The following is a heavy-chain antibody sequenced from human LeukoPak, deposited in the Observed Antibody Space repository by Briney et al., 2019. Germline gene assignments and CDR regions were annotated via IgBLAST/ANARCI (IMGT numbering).Heavy chain of an antibody. Sequence: SETLFLTCTVSGGSICSSSYYWGWFRQPPGKGLEWIGSIYYSGSTYYNPSLKSRVTISVDTSKNQFSLKLSSVTAADTAMYYCARGTLYRGGSYYLDFWGQGSQVTVSS. CDR2: IYYSGST. J-gene: IGHJ4*02. V-gene: IGHV4-39*07. CDR1: GGSICSSSYY. CDR3: ARGTLYRGGSYYLDF. D-gene: IGHD3-16*01.